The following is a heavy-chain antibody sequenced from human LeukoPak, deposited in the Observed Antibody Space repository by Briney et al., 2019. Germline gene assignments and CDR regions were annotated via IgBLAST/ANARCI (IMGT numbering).Heavy chain of an antibody. V-gene: IGHV4-59*01. CDR3: TRGHWGLQS. CDR2: IHHSGNS. J-gene: IGHJ5*02. CDR1: GASISIYY. D-gene: IGHD7-27*01. Sequence: SETLSLTCTVSGASISIYYWCWVRQPAGKGLEWIRYIHHSGNSDYNASLRGPFTTSLGPAKNQVALNLSSVTAADTAVYYCTRGHWGLQSWSQGTLVTVSS.